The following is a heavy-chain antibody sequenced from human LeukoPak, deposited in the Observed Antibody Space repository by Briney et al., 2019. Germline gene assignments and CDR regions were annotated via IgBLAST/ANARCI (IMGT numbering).Heavy chain of an antibody. V-gene: IGHV4-59*08. CDR2: IYYSGST. J-gene: IGHJ4*02. Sequence: MASETLSLTCTVSGGSISSYYWSWIRQPPGKGLEWIGYIYYSGSTNYNPSLKSRVTISVDTSKNQFSLKLSSVTAADTAVYYCARGQKLVGSSCFDYWGQGTLVTVSS. D-gene: IGHD6-13*01. CDR1: GGSISSYY. CDR3: ARGQKLVGSSCFDY.